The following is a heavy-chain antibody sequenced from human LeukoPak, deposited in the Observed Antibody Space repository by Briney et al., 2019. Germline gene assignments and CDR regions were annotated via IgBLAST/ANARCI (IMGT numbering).Heavy chain of an antibody. D-gene: IGHD2-2*02. CDR1: GYTLTSYG. CDR2: ISAYNGNT. CDR3: ARERVDCSSTSCYTPYIPLDY. V-gene: IGHV1-18*01. Sequence: ASVKVSCKASGYTLTSYGISWVRQAPGQGLEWMGWISAYNGNTNYAQKLQGRVTMTTDTSTSTAYMELRSLRSDDTAVYYCARERVDCSSTSCYTPYIPLDYWGQGTLVTVSS. J-gene: IGHJ4*02.